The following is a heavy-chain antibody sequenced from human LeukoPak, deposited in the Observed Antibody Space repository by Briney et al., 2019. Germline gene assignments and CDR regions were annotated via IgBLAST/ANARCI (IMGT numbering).Heavy chain of an antibody. J-gene: IGHJ4*02. D-gene: IGHD3-10*01. V-gene: IGHV3-64D*06. CDR1: GFTFSGYA. Sequence: GGSLRLSCSASGFTFSGYAMHWVRQAPGKGLEYVSAISSNGGSTYYADSVKGRFTISRDNSRNTLHLQMSSLRVEDTAVYYCVKDSSSGSYFDYWGQGTLVTVSS. CDR2: ISSNGGST. CDR3: VKDSSSGSYFDY.